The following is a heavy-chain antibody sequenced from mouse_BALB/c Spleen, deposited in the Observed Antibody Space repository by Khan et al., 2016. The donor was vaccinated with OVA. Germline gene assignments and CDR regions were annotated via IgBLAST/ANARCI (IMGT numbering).Heavy chain of an antibody. Sequence: VQLQESGPGLVAPSQSLSITCTVSGFSLTSYGVNWVRQPPGKGLEWLGVIWGDGSTNYHSALISRLSISKANSKSQVFLKLNRLQTDYTATFYVVKQNYGTLYAMDYWGQGTSVTVSS. CDR1: GFSLTSYG. J-gene: IGHJ4*01. V-gene: IGHV2-3*01. D-gene: IGHD1-1*02. CDR2: IWGDGST. CDR3: VKQNYGTLYAMDY.